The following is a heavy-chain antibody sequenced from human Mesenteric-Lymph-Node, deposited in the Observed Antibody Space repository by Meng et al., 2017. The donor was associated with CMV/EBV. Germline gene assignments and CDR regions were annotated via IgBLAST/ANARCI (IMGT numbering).Heavy chain of an antibody. CDR1: GFSFSSYG. V-gene: IGHV3-30*02. D-gene: IGHD6-19*01. CDR3: AKDRYSSGWDDFDY. CDR2: IRYDGNNK. J-gene: IGHJ4*02. Sequence: GGSLRLSCAASGFSFSSYGMHWVRQAPGKGLEWVAFIRYDGNNKYHADSVKGRFTISRDNSKNTLYLQMNSLRAEDTAVYYCAKDRYSSGWDDFDYWGQGTLVTVSS.